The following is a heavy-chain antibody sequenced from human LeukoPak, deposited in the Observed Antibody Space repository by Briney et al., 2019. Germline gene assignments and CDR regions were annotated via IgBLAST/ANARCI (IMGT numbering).Heavy chain of an antibody. Sequence: PSETLSLTCTVSGGSISSYYWSWIRQPPGKGLEWIGYIYYSGSTSYYPSLKRRVTISVDTSKNQFSLKLSSVTAADTAVYYCAREGSGWDPFDYWGQGTLVTVSS. CDR2: IYYSGST. CDR1: GGSISSYY. CDR3: AREGSGWDPFDY. V-gene: IGHV4-59*01. J-gene: IGHJ4*02. D-gene: IGHD6-19*01.